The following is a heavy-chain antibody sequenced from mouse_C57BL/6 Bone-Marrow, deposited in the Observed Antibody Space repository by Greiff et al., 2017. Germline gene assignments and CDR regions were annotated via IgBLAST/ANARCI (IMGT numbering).Heavy chain of an antibody. V-gene: IGHV1-18*01. CDR3: ARRVLTTVVATPYYYAMDY. D-gene: IGHD1-1*01. CDR2: INPNNGGT. Sequence: VQLQQSGPELVKPGASVKIPCKASGYTFTDYNMDWVKQSHGKSLEWIGDINPNNGGTIYNQKFKGKATLTVDKSSSTAYMELRSLTSEDTAVYYCARRVLTTVVATPYYYAMDYWGQGTSVTVSS. CDR1: GYTFTDYN. J-gene: IGHJ4*01.